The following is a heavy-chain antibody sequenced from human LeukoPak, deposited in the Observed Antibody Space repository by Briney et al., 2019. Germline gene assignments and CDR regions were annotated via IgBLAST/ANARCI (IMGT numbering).Heavy chain of an antibody. CDR2: IYYSGST. Sequence: SETLSLTCTVSGGSIRSYYWTWLRQPPGKGLEWIGYIYYSGSTNYKSSLKSRVTISVDTSKNQFSLKLRSVSAADTAVYYCARVEEGYGSGRRENYYYYYMDVWGKGTTVTISS. CDR3: ARVEEGYGSGRRENYYYYYMDV. CDR1: GGSIRSYY. D-gene: IGHD3-10*01. J-gene: IGHJ6*03. V-gene: IGHV4-59*01.